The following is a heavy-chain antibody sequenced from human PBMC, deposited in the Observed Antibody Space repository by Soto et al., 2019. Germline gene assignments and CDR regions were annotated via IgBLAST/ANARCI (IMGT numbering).Heavy chain of an antibody. V-gene: IGHV1-24*01. CDR3: ARGEYGGFDY. D-gene: IGHD4-17*01. CDR1: GYTLTELS. Sequence: GASVKVSCKVSGYTLTELSMHWVRQAPGKGLEWMGGFDPEDGETIYAQKFQGRVTMTKDTSTDTAYMELRSLRSDDTAVYYCARGEYGGFDYWGQGTLVTVSS. CDR2: FDPEDGET. J-gene: IGHJ4*02.